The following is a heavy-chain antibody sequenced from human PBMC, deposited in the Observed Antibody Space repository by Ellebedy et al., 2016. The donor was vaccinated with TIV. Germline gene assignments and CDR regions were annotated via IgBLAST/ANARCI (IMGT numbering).Heavy chain of an antibody. CDR3: ARGFAGYFDWLED. J-gene: IGHJ3*01. CDR1: GYTFTSYA. D-gene: IGHD3-9*01. V-gene: IGHV1-3*01. Sequence: AASVKVSCKASGYTFTSYAMHWVRQAPGQRLEWMGWINAGNGNTKYSQKFQGRVTITRDTSASTVYMELSSLRSEDTAVYYCARGFAGYFDWLEDWGQGTMVTVSS. CDR2: INAGNGNT.